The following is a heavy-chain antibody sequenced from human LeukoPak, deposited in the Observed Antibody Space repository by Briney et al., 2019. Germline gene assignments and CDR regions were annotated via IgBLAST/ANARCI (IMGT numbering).Heavy chain of an antibody. CDR1: GFSLSPSGGG. CDR3: AHNSHFDY. V-gene: IGHV2-5*02. J-gene: IGHJ4*02. Sequence: SGPTLVKPTQPLTLTCTFSGFSLSPSGGGVGWIRQPPGKDLEWLALLYCDDDKRYSPSMKSRLTITKETSKNQVVLTMTNMDPVDTATYYCAHNSHFDYWGQGTLVTVSS. CDR2: LYCDDDK. D-gene: IGHD5-18*01.